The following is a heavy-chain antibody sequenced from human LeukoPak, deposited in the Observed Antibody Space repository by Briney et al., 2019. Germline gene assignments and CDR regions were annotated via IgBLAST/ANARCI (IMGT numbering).Heavy chain of an antibody. Sequence: GGSLRLSCAASDFTFSTYAMSWVRQAPGKGLEWVSTISGGGDATYYADSVKGRFTISRDNSKNTLYLQMNSLRAEDTAVYYCARFLRRGTFDYWGQGTLVTVSS. J-gene: IGHJ4*02. D-gene: IGHD3-3*01. CDR1: DFTFSTYA. CDR3: ARFLRRGTFDY. CDR2: ISGGGDAT. V-gene: IGHV3-23*01.